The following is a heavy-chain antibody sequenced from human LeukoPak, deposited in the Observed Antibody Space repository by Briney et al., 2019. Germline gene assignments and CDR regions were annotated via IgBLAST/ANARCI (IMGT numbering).Heavy chain of an antibody. CDR3: ARLGPISIDY. V-gene: IGHV4-4*09. J-gene: IGHJ4*02. Sequence: SETLSLTCTVSGGSISSYYWSWIRQPPGKGLEWIGYIYTSGSTNYNPSLKSRVTISVDTSKNQFSLKLSSVTAADTAVYCCARLGPISIDYWGQGTLVTVSS. CDR1: GGSISSYY. D-gene: IGHD2-2*01. CDR2: IYTSGST.